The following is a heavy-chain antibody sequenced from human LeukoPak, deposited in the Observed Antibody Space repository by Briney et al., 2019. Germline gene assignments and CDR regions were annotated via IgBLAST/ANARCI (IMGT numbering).Heavy chain of an antibody. CDR1: GGSISSSSYY. CDR3: ARAPYYYDSSGYYLGRDYYYYYYMDV. CDR2: IYYSGST. V-gene: IGHV4-39*07. J-gene: IGHJ6*03. Sequence: SETLSLTCTVSGGSISSSSYYWGWIRQPPGKGLEWIGSIYYSGSTYYNPSLKSRVTISVDTSKNQFSLKLSSVIAADTAVYYCARAPYYYDSSGYYLGRDYYYYYYMDVWGKGTTVTVSS. D-gene: IGHD3-22*01.